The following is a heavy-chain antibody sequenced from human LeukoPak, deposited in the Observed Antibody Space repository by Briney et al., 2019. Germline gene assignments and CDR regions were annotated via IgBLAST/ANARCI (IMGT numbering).Heavy chain of an antibody. CDR2: ISAYNGNT. CDR1: GYTFTSYG. J-gene: IGHJ4*02. Sequence: ASVKVSCKASGYTFTSYGISWVRQAPGQGLEWMGWISAYNGNTNYAQKFQGRVTMTTDTSTSTAYAELRSLRSDDTAVYYCTRDLLAAAGTEAYFDYWGQGTLVTVSS. D-gene: IGHD6-13*01. V-gene: IGHV1-18*01. CDR3: TRDLLAAAGTEAYFDY.